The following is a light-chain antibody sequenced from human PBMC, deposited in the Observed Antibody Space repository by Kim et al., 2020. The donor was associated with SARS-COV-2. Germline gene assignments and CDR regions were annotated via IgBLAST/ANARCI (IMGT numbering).Light chain of an antibody. CDR2: TTS. J-gene: IGKJ4*01. CDR1: QGISNS. Sequence: AALGDRVTITCRASQGISNSLVWYQQKSGKAPNLLVYTTSTLHSGVPSRFSGSGSGTDYTLTISSLQPEDFATYYCQQYYSVPLTFGGGTKVDIK. V-gene: IGKV1-NL1*01. CDR3: QQYYSVPLT.